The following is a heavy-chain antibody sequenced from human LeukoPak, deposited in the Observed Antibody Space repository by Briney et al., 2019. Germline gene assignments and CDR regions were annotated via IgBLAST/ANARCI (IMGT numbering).Heavy chain of an antibody. CDR2: IIPILGIA. J-gene: IGHJ5*02. D-gene: IGHD3-22*01. CDR1: GGTFSSYA. V-gene: IGHV1-69*04. CDR3: ARGSGPDYYDSSGYTFDP. Sequence: SVKVSCKASGGTFSSYAISWVRQAPGQGLEWMGRIIPILGIANYAQKFQGRVTITADKSTSTAYMELSSLRSEDTAVYYCARGSGPDYYDSSGYTFDPWGQGTLVTVSS.